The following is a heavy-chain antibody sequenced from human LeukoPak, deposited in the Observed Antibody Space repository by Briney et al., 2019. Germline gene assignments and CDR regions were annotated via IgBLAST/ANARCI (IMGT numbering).Heavy chain of an antibody. CDR3: ARGNDTATYYYYGMDV. J-gene: IGHJ6*02. D-gene: IGHD3-22*01. CDR1: GGSFSGYY. CDR2: INHSGST. Sequence: SETLSLTCAVSGGSFSGYYWSWIRQPPGKGLEWIGEINHSGSTNYNPSLKSRVTISVDTSKNQFSLKLSSVTAADTAVYYCARGNDTATYYYYGMDVWGQGTTVTVSS. V-gene: IGHV4-34*01.